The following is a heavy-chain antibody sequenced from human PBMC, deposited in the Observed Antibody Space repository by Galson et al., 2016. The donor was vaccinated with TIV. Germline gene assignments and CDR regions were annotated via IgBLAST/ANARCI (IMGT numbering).Heavy chain of an antibody. CDR1: GFTFTAYT. D-gene: IGHD1-14*01. CDR3: ARTTLGGTWDAHFDF. J-gene: IGHJ4*02. CDR2: ISSSNSFI. Sequence: SLRLSCAASGFTFTAYTMNWVRQAPGKGLEWVASISSSNSFIYYEDSVKGRFTVSRDNAKKSVDLQMVSLRAEATAVYYCARTTLGGTWDAHFDFWGLGIQVTVSS. V-gene: IGHV3-21*01.